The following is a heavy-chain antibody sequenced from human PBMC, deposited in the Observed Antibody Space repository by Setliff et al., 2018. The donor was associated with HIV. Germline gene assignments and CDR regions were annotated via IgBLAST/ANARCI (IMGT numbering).Heavy chain of an antibody. V-gene: IGHV4-59*01. CDR3: ARALNDGGDS. CDR2: ISYSGST. Sequence: PSETLSLTCTVSLDSISSYFWHWIRQPPGKGLEWIGYISYSGSTKYNPSLKSRLTIPLEASQNQFSLRLTSVTAADTAMYYCARALNDGGDSWGQGTLVTVSS. D-gene: IGHD1-1*01. J-gene: IGHJ4*02. CDR1: LDSISSYF.